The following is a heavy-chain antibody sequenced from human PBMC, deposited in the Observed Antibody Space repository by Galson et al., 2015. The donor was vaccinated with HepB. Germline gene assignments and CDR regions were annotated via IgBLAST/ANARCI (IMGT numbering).Heavy chain of an antibody. V-gene: IGHV1-46*01. CDR1: GYTFTSYY. Sequence: SVKVSCKASGYTFTSYYMHWVRQAPGQGLEWMGIINPSGGSTSYAQKFQGRVTMTRDTSTSTVYMELSSLRSEDTAVYYCARDSSLGITIFGVVNHYMDVWGKGTTVTVSS. J-gene: IGHJ6*03. CDR3: ARDSSLGITIFGVVNHYMDV. D-gene: IGHD3-3*01. CDR2: INPSGGST.